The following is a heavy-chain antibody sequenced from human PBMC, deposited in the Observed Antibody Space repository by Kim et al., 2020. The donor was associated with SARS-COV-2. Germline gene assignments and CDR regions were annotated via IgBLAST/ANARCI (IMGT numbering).Heavy chain of an antibody. CDR3: TRGGGQLVAFGLDQ. Sequence: GGSLRLSCAVSGFTFSSDWMHWVRQAPGKGLVWVSRINGDGTTTTYADSVKGRFTISRDNAKNTLFLKVNSLSADDTAVYYCTRGGGQLVAFGLDQWGQGNLVTVSS. J-gene: IGHJ4*02. CDR1: GFTFSSDW. V-gene: IGHV3-74*01. CDR2: INGDGTTT. D-gene: IGHD6-6*01.